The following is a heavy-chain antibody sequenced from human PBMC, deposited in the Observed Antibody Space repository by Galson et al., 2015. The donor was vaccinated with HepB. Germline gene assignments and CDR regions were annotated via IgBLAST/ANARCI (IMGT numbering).Heavy chain of an antibody. CDR3: AHHCGGDCTGPHHYYGMDV. Sequence: QSGAEVKKPGESLRTSCEASGYTFSSQYITWVRQLPGKGLGWVGKIDLSDSYSSYSPSFEGHVAISIDKSTRTAYLQWSSLKASDSAIYYCAHHCGGDCTGPHHYYGMDVWGQGATVTVSS. D-gene: IGHD2-21*02. CDR2: IDLSDSYS. J-gene: IGHJ6*02. V-gene: IGHV5-10-1*01. CDR1: GYTFSSQY.